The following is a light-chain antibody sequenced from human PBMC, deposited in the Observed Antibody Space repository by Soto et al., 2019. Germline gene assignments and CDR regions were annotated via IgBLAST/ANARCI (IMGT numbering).Light chain of an antibody. CDR2: NAS. J-gene: IGKJ1*01. V-gene: IGKV3-20*01. CDR1: QSVSSSF. CDR3: QQYGSSPQT. Sequence: EIVLTQSPGTLSLSPGERATLSCRASQSVSSSFLAWYQQKRGQAPRLLIYNASTMATGIPDRFSGSGSGTDFTLTISRLEPEDFAVYYCQQYGSSPQTFGQGTNVEIK.